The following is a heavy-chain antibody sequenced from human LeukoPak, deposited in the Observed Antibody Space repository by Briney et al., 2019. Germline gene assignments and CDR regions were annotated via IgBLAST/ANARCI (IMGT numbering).Heavy chain of an antibody. CDR2: MYSGGST. V-gene: IGHV3-66*01. CDR3: ARSYSNHLFGMDV. D-gene: IGHD4-11*01. J-gene: IGHJ6*02. CDR1: GFTVSSYY. Sequence: GGSLRLSCAAPGFTVSSYYMTGVRQAPGKGLEWVSVMYSGGSTYYADSVKGRVAISRDNSQNTVFLQMNSVRVEDTAVYYCARSYSNHLFGMDVWGQGTAVTVSS.